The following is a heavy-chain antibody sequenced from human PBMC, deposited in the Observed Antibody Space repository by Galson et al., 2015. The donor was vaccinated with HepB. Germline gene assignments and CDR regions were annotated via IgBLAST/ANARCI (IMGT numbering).Heavy chain of an antibody. CDR1: GGTFSSYA. CDR3: ARDSSPLYYYYYYMDV. J-gene: IGHJ6*03. V-gene: IGHV1-69*06. Sequence: SVKVSCKASGGTFSSYAISWVRQAPGQGLEWMGGIIPIFGTANYAQKFQGRVTITADKSTSTAYMELSSLRSEDTAVYYCARDSSPLYYYYYYMDVWGKGTTVTVSS. CDR2: IIPIFGTA.